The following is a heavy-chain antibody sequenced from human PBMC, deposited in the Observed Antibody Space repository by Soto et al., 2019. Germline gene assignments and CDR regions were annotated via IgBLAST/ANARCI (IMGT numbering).Heavy chain of an antibody. CDR2: LYSGGST. CDR3: ARATVGASDFGFDS. Sequence: EVQLVESGGGLVQPGGSLRLSCAASGFTVNDYYMTWVRQAPGKGLEWVSLLYSGGSTIYADSVKCRVTISRDSSKNTLYLQMNSLRVEDTAVYYLARATVGASDFGFDSWGQGTLVTVSS. V-gene: IGHV3-53*01. CDR1: GFTVNDYY. D-gene: IGHD1-26*01. J-gene: IGHJ4*02.